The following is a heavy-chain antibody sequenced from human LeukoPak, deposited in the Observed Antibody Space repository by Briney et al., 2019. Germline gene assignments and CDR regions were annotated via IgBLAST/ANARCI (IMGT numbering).Heavy chain of an antibody. CDR1: GFTFSSYA. D-gene: IGHD5-24*01. CDR3: AKSRYGYNVPPSDAFDV. V-gene: IGHV3-23*01. CDR2: ISGSGGST. J-gene: IGHJ3*01. Sequence: GGSLRLSCAASGFTFSSYAMTWVRQAPGKGLEWVSGISGSGGSTYYADSVKGRFTNSRDNSKNTLYLQMKSLRAEDTAVYYCAKSRYGYNVPPSDAFDVWGQGTMVTVSS.